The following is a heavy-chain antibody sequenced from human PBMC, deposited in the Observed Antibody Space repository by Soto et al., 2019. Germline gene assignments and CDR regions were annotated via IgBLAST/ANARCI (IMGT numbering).Heavy chain of an antibody. Sequence: GSLRLSCAASGFTFSSYSMNWVRQAPGKGLEWVSSISSNSSYIYYADSVKGRFTISRDNARNSLYLQMNSLRAEDTAVYYCATGRGFLEWFPDYWGQGTLVTVSS. CDR3: ATGRGFLEWFPDY. CDR1: GFTFSSYS. D-gene: IGHD3-3*01. V-gene: IGHV3-21*01. J-gene: IGHJ4*02. CDR2: ISSNSSYI.